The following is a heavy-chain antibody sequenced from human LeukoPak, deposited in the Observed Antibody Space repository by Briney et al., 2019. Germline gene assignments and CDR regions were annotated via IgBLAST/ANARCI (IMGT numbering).Heavy chain of an antibody. CDR2: ISGDATT. Sequence: PGGSLRLSCAASGFTVSGNYISWVRQAPGKGLEWVSLISGDATTYYADPVKGRFTISRDNSKNTVYLQMNSLRPEDTAVYYCARDVPPYLTSPWGLDVWGQGTTVTVFS. CDR3: ARDVPPYLTSPWGLDV. D-gene: IGHD1-14*01. J-gene: IGHJ6*02. V-gene: IGHV3-66*01. CDR1: GFTVSGNY.